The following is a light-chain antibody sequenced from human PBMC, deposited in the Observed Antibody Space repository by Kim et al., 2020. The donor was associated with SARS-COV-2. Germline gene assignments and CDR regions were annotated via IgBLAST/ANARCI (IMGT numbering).Light chain of an antibody. CDR3: QQYNNWPPMT. Sequence: SPGESATLSCRASQSVTIDLAWYQQKPGQAPRLLIYGASSRATGVPARFRGSGSGTEFTLTISSLQTEDFAIYYCQQYNNWPPMTFGQGTKVDIK. CDR1: QSVTID. CDR2: GAS. V-gene: IGKV3-15*01. J-gene: IGKJ1*01.